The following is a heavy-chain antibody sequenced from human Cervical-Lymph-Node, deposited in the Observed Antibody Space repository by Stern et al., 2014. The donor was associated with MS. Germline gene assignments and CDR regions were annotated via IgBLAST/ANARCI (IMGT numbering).Heavy chain of an antibody. CDR2: ISWDDDK. CDR3: ARGNSTGYYRDWFDP. CDR1: GFSLSASGVS. D-gene: IGHD6-19*01. V-gene: IGHV2-5*02. J-gene: IGHJ5*02. Sequence: QVTLRSGPTLVKPPQTLTLTCTFSGFSLSASGVSVGWIRQPPGKALEWLALISWDDDKRYSPALKSRLTITKDTSKNQVVLTMTNMDPVDTATFYCARGNSTGYYRDWFDPWGQGTLVTVSS.